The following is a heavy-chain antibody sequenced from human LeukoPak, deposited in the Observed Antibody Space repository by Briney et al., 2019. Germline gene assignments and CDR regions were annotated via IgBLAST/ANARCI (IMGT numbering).Heavy chain of an antibody. D-gene: IGHD3-10*01. V-gene: IGHV1-2*02. CDR2: INPNSGVT. CDR1: GYSFTGYF. J-gene: IGHJ4*02. Sequence: GASVKVSCKASGYSFTGYFIHWVRQAPGRGLEWMGWINPNSGVTNYAQHFQGRVTMTRDTSISTAYMELSGLKSDDTAVYYCATHRGWFGGHPTYFAYWGQGTLVTVSS. CDR3: ATHRGWFGGHPTYFAY.